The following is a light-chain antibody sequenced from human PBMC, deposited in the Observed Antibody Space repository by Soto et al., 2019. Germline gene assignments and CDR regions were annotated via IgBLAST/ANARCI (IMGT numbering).Light chain of an antibody. Sequence: QSALTQPASLSGSPGQSITISCTGTSSDVGSYNYVSWYQQHPGKAPKLMIYDVSNRPSGVSTRFSGSKSGNTASLALSGLQAEEEADYYCSSYTSSSNHYLVFGGGTKLTVL. CDR3: SSYTSSSNHYLV. V-gene: IGLV2-14*01. CDR2: DVS. J-gene: IGLJ2*01. CDR1: SSDVGSYNY.